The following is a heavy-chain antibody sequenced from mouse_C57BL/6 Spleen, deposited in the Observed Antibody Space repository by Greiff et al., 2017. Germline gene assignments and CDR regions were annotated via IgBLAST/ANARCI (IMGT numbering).Heavy chain of an antibody. CDR1: GYTFTSYW. CDR2: INPSNGGT. V-gene: IGHV1-53*01. D-gene: IGHD2-4*01. CDR3: ARSGGIYYDYDWFAY. J-gene: IGHJ3*01. Sequence: VQLQQPGTELVKPGASVQLSCKASGYTFTSYWMHWVKQRPGQGLEWIGNINPSNGGTNYNEKFKSKATLTVDKSSSTAYMQLSSLTSEDSAVYYCARSGGIYYDYDWFAYWGQGTLVTVSA.